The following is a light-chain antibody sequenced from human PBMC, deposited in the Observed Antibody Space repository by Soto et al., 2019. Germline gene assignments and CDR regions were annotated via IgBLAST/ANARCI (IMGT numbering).Light chain of an antibody. V-gene: IGKV1-27*01. J-gene: IGKJ3*01. CDR1: QGISNH. CDR2: AAS. CDR3: QKCDSAPPFT. Sequence: DLPMTQSPSSLSAAVGDRVTITCRASQGISNHLAWYQHKPGRVPKLLIYAASTLQSGVPSRFIGSGSGTDFTLTISSLQPDDVATYYCQKCDSAPPFTFGPGTKVDVK.